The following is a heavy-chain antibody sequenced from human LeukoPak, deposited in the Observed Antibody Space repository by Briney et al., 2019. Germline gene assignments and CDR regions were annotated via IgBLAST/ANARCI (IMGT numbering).Heavy chain of an antibody. D-gene: IGHD3-22*01. CDR3: ARCSPGDSSNFYAVLQY. J-gene: IGHJ4*02. CDR2: INPSGGNT. CDR1: GYTFTNYY. V-gene: IGHV1-46*01. Sequence: ASVKVSCKASGYTFTNYYIHWVRQAPGQGLEWMGIINPSGGNTSYAQKFQGRVTMTRDTSTSTVYMELSSLTSDDTAVYYCARCSPGDSSNFYAVLQYWGQGTQVTVST.